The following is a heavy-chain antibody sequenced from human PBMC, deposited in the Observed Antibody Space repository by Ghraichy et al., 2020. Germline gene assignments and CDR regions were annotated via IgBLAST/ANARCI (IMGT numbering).Heavy chain of an antibody. V-gene: IGHV3-49*03. CDR2: IRNKPYGGTT. CDR1: GFTFGDYA. Sequence: GESLNISCTASGFTFGDYAMSWFRQAPGKGLEWVGFIRNKPYGGTTEYAASVKGRFTISRDDSKSIAYLQMNSLKTEDTAVYYCSHCISTNCYSWFDPWGQGTLVTVSS. CDR3: SHCISTNCYSWFDP. J-gene: IGHJ5*02. D-gene: IGHD2-2*01.